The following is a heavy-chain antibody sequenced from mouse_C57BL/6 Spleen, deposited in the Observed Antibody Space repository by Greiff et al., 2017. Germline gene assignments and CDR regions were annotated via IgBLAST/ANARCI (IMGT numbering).Heavy chain of an antibody. D-gene: IGHD1-1*01. V-gene: IGHV5-16*01. J-gene: IGHJ4*01. Sequence: EVQLVESEGGLVQPGSSMKLSCTASGFTFSDYYMAWVRQVPEKGLEWVANINYDGSSTYYLDSLKSRFIISRDNAKNILYLQMSSLKSEDTATYYCARDGYTDAMDYWGQGTSVTVSS. CDR2: INYDGSST. CDR1: GFTFSDYY. CDR3: ARDGYTDAMDY.